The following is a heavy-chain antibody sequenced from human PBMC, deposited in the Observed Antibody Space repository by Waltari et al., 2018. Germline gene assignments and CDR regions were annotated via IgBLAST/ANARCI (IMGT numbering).Heavy chain of an antibody. V-gene: IGHV1-69*13. J-gene: IGHJ4*02. Sequence: QVQLVQSGAEVKKPGSSVKVSCKASGGTFSSYAISWVRQAPGQGLEWMGRIIPIFCTANYAQKFQGRVTITADKSTSTAYMELSSLRSEDTAVYYCAREVVPAAPFDYWGQGTLVTVSS. CDR1: GGTFSSYA. D-gene: IGHD2-2*01. CDR2: IIPIFCTA. CDR3: AREVVPAAPFDY.